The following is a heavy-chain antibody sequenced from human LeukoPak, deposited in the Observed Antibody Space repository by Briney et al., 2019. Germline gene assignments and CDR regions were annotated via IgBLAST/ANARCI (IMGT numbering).Heavy chain of an antibody. CDR2: INPNSGGT. D-gene: IGHD3-9*01. J-gene: IGHJ6*03. Sequence: GASVKVSCKAAGYTFTGYYMHWVRQAPGQGLEWMGWINPNSGGTNYAQKFQGRGTMTRDTSISTAYMELSRLRSDDTAVYYCARATGSLRYFDWSDYYYYMDAWGKGTTVTVSS. V-gene: IGHV1-2*02. CDR3: ARATGSLRYFDWSDYYYYMDA. CDR1: GYTFTGYY.